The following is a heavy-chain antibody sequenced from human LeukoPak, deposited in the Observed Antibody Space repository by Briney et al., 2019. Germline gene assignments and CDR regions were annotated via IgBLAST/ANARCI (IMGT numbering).Heavy chain of an antibody. CDR2: MSYSGNS. CDR3: ARNGGGWSFDY. Sequence: SETLSLTCTVSGGSISTYYWSWIRQSPGKGLEWMGYMSYSGNSNYSPSLERRVPVSVDTSKNQFSLHLTSVTAADTAVYYCARNGGGWSFDYWGQGTLVTVSS. D-gene: IGHD6-19*01. V-gene: IGHV4-59*08. J-gene: IGHJ4*02. CDR1: GGSISTYY.